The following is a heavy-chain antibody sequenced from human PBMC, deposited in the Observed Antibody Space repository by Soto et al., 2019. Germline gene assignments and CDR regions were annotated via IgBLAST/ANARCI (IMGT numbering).Heavy chain of an antibody. CDR2: IKQDGSET. D-gene: IGHD3-9*01. V-gene: IGHV3-7*01. CDR3: ARDYNDFLTGNFDALDI. J-gene: IGHJ3*02. Sequence: HPGGSLRLSCEASGFTFSRFYMTWVRQPPGKGLEWLATIKQDGSETFAVDSVRGRFTISRDNAKNSLFLEMTSLRVEDTAVYYCARDYNDFLTGNFDALDIWGHGTRVTVSS. CDR1: GFTFSRFY.